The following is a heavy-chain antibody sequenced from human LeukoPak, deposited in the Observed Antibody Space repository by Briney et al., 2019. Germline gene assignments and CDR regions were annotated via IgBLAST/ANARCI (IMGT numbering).Heavy chain of an antibody. CDR1: GGSFSAYY. D-gene: IGHD6-13*01. V-gene: IGHV4-34*01. Sequence: SETLSLTCAVYGGSFSAYYWSWIRQPPGKGLEWIGEINHSGSTNYNPSLKSRVTISVDTSKNQFSLKLSSVTAADTAVYYCARVGSSWYNDYWGQGTLVTISS. CDR3: ARVGSSWYNDY. J-gene: IGHJ4*02. CDR2: INHSGST.